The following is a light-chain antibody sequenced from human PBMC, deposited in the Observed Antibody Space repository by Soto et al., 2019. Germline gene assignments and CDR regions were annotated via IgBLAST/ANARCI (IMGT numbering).Light chain of an antibody. J-gene: IGKJ4*01. CDR1: QGISNY. Sequence: DIQMTQSPSSLSASVGDRVPITCRASQGISNYLAWYQQKPGKVPKLLIYAASTLQSGVPSRFSGSGSGTDFTLTISSQQPEDVATYYCQKYNNALLTFGGGTKVEIK. V-gene: IGKV1-27*01. CDR2: AAS. CDR3: QKYNNALLT.